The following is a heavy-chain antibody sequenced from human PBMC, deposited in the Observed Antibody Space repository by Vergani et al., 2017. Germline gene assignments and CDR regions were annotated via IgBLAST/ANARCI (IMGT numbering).Heavy chain of an antibody. CDR2: IIPIFGTA. CDR3: ASRDITIFGVVIISGYYYYGMYV. CDR1: GGTFSSSA. V-gene: IGHV1-69*01. D-gene: IGHD3-3*01. Sequence: QVQLVQSGAEVKKPGSSVKVSCKASGGTFSSSAISWVRQAPGQGLEWMGGIIPIFGTANYAQKFQGRVTITADESTRTAYMELSSLRSEDTAVYYCASRDITIFGVVIISGYYYYGMYVWGQGTTVTVSS. J-gene: IGHJ6*02.